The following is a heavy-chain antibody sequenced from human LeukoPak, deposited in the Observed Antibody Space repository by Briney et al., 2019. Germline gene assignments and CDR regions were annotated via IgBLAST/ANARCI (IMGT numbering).Heavy chain of an antibody. V-gene: IGHV1-18*01. CDR2: ISAYNGNT. CDR3: ARDYGTERAYNWFDP. D-gene: IGHD3-16*01. Sequence: GASVKVSGKASGYTFTSYGISWVRQAPGQGLEWMGWISAYNGNTNYAQKLQGRVTMTTDTSTSTAYMELKSLRSDDTAVYYCARDYGTERAYNWFDPWGQGTLVTVSS. J-gene: IGHJ5*02. CDR1: GYTFTSYG.